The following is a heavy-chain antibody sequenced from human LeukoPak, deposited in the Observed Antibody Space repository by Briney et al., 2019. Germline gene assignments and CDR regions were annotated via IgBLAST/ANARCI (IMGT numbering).Heavy chain of an antibody. Sequence: GGSLRLSCAASGFTFSSYGMHWVRQAPGKGLEWVAVISYDGSNKYYADSVKGRFTISRDNSKNTLYLQLNSLRAEDTAVYYCAKQLEDIKMATNPLDYWGQGTLVTVSS. D-gene: IGHD5-24*01. V-gene: IGHV3-30*18. CDR3: AKQLEDIKMATNPLDY. J-gene: IGHJ4*02. CDR2: ISYDGSNK. CDR1: GFTFSSYG.